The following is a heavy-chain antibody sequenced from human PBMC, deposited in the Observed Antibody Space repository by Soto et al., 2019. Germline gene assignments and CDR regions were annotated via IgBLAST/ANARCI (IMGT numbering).Heavy chain of an antibody. D-gene: IGHD2-15*01. CDR2: TYYRSKWYN. J-gene: IGHJ6*03. CDR1: GDSVSSNSAA. V-gene: IGHV6-1*01. Sequence: PSQTLSLTCAISGDSVSSNSAAWNWIRQSPSRGLEWLGRTYYRSKWYNDYAVSVKSRITINPDTSKNQFSLQLNSVTPEDTAVYYCARGDRSGGSCHYYYYYMDVWGKGTTVTVSS. CDR3: ARGDRSGGSCHYYYYYMDV.